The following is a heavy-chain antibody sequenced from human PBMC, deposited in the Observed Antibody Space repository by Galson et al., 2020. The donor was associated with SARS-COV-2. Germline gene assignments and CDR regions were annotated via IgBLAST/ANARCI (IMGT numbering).Heavy chain of an antibody. CDR3: ARGRFSSSWYGSQPYCQH. Sequence: SETLSLTCAVYGGSFSGYYWSWLRQPPGKGLEWIGEINHSGSTNYNPSLKSRVTISVDTSKNQSSLKLSSVTAADTAVYYCARGRFSSSWYGSQPYCQHWGQGTLVTVAS. J-gene: IGHJ1*01. CDR1: GGSFSGYY. CDR2: INHSGST. D-gene: IGHD6-13*01. V-gene: IGHV4-34*01.